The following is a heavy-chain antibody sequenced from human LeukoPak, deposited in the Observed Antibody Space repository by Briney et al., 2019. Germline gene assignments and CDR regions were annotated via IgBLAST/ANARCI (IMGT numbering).Heavy chain of an antibody. CDR1: GFTLRNYW. J-gene: IGHJ4*01. D-gene: IGHD6-6*01. CDR2: ISGDGSVT. V-gene: IGHV3-74*01. Sequence: GGSLRLSCTASGFTLRNYWMHWVRQVPGKRLVWVSRISGDGSVTNYADSVQGRFTISRDNAKNILYLQIDSLRSEDTAVYYCARYSSSSGGAAYYLDYWGHGTLVTVSS. CDR3: ARYSSSSGGAAYYLDY.